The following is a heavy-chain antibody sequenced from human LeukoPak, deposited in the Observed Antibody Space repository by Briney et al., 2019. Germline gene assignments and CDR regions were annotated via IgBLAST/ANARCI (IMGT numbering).Heavy chain of an antibody. CDR3: ARGQRGSSWYNYYYYYGMDV. CDR2: MNPNSGNT. D-gene: IGHD6-13*01. CDR1: GYTFTSYD. Sequence: SVKVSCKASGYTFTSYDINWVRQATGQGPEWMGWMNPNSGNTGYAQKFQGRVTMTRNTSISTAYMELSSLRSEDTAVYYCARGQRGSSWYNYYYYYGMDVWGQGTTVTVSS. V-gene: IGHV1-8*01. J-gene: IGHJ6*02.